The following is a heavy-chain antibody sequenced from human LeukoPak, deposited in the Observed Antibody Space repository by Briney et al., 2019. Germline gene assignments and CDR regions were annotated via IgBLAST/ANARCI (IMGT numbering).Heavy chain of an antibody. D-gene: IGHD6-13*01. V-gene: IGHV3-74*01. CDR3: AKAGLGYSSSWDYYYYMDV. J-gene: IGHJ6*03. Sequence: GGSLRLSCAASGFTFSSYWMHWVRQAPGKGLVWVSRINSDGSSTSYADSVKGRFTISRDNAKNTLYLQMNSLRAEDTAVYYCAKAGLGYSSSWDYYYYMDVWGKGTTVTVSS. CDR2: INSDGSST. CDR1: GFTFSSYW.